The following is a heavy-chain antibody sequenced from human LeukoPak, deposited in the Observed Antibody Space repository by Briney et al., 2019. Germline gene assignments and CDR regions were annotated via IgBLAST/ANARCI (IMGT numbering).Heavy chain of an antibody. CDR1: GLTFSSYW. CDR2: INSDGSST. CDR3: ARIASHSSSWYDGGY. D-gene: IGHD6-13*01. V-gene: IGHV3-74*01. J-gene: IGHJ4*02. Sequence: GGSLRLSCAASGLTFSSYWMHWVRQAPGKVLVWVSRINSDGSSTSYADSVKGRVTISRDNAKNTLYLQMNSLRAEDTGVYYCARIASHSSSWYDGGYWGQGTLVTVSS.